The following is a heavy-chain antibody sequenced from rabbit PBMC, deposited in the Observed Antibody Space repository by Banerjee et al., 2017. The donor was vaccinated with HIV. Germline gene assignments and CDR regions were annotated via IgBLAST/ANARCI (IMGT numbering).Heavy chain of an antibody. CDR1: GIDFSTYYY. Sequence: QSLEESGGDLVKPGASLTLTCTASGIDFSTYYYMCWVRQAPGKGLELIGCIYTGSGSTYYASWVNGRFTISRSTSLNTVDLKMTSLTAADTATYFCARSSYGGVGYAYATCNLWGPGTLVTVS. CDR2: IYTGSGST. D-gene: IGHD6-1*01. CDR3: ARSSYGGVGYAYATCNL. J-gene: IGHJ4*01. V-gene: IGHV1S43*01.